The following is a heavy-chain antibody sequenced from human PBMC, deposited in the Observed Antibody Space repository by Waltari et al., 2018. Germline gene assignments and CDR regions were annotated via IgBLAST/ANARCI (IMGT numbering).Heavy chain of an antibody. J-gene: IGHJ5*02. D-gene: IGHD6-6*01. CDR2: IYYSGST. Sequence: QLQLQASGPGLVKPSETLSLTCTVSGGSISSSSYYWGWIRQPPGKGLEWIGSIYYSGSTYYNPSLKSRVTISVDTSKNQFSLKLSSVTAADTAVYYCARGPKVAARRNWFDPWGQGTLVTVSS. CDR1: GGSISSSSYY. V-gene: IGHV4-39*07. CDR3: ARGPKVAARRNWFDP.